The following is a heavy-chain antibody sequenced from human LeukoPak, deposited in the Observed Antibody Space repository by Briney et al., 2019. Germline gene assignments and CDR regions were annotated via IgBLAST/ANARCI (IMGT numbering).Heavy chain of an antibody. CDR2: ISSSGGST. J-gene: IGHJ5*02. Sequence: GGSLRLSCAASGFTFSSYAMSWVRQAPGKGLEWVSAISSSGGSTYYADSVKGRFTISRDNSKNTLYLQMNSLRAEDTAVYYCARKKWELLLNWFDPWGQGTLVTVSS. CDR3: ARKKWELLLNWFDP. CDR1: GFTFSSYA. D-gene: IGHD1-26*01. V-gene: IGHV3-23*01.